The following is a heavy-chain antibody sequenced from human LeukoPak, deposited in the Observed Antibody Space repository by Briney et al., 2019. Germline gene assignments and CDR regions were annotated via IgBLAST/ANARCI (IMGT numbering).Heavy chain of an antibody. CDR3: ARAGYSYGTGYYFDY. Sequence: SETLSLTCTVSGSSISSYFWSWIRLPPGKGLEWIGYIYYTGATYYNPSLKSRVTIPLDTSKNQFSLKLSSVTAADAAVYYCARAGYSYGTGYYFDYWGQGALVTVSS. V-gene: IGHV4-59*01. CDR1: GSSISSYF. D-gene: IGHD5-18*01. J-gene: IGHJ4*02. CDR2: IYYTGAT.